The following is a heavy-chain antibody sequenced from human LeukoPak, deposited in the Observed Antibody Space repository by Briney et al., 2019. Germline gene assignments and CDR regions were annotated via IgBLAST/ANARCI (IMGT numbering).Heavy chain of an antibody. Sequence: SETLSLTCTVSRGSISGSIRSYYWRWLRQPPGKGLEWIGYISSSGSVNDNPSLRSRVTISVDTSKNQFFLNLSSVSAADTAVYYCARIPLGYSGAYYFDYWGQGTLVTVSP. CDR3: ARIPLGYSGAYYFDY. V-gene: IGHV4-61*05. CDR1: RGSISGSIRSYY. D-gene: IGHD5-12*01. CDR2: ISSSGSV. J-gene: IGHJ4*02.